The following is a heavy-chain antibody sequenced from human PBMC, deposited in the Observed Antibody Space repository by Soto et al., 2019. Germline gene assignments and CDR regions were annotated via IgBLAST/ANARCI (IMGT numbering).Heavy chain of an antibody. V-gene: IGHV3-7*01. Sequence: PGGSLRLSCAASGFAFSSYSMSWVRQAPGKGLEWVANIKQDGSEKYYVDAVKGRFTISRDNAKNSLYLQMNSLRAEDTAVYYCARDLKTDAFDIWGQGTMVTVSS. D-gene: IGHD3-9*01. J-gene: IGHJ3*02. CDR2: IKQDGSEK. CDR1: GFAFSSYS. CDR3: ARDLKTDAFDI.